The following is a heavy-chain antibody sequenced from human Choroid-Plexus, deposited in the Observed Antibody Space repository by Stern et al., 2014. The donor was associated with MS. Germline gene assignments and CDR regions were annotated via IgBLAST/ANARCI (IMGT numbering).Heavy chain of an antibody. CDR1: GYIFTGYY. V-gene: IGHV1-2*02. D-gene: IGHD3-3*01. J-gene: IGHJ6*02. CDR3: ARDQRGITIFGVVTDYYYLGMDV. Sequence: VQLGQSGAEVKKPGASVKVCCKTSGYIFTGYYIHWGRQAPGQGLEWMAWNNPNTGGTNDAQKFQGRVTMSRDTSISTAYVELSSLTSDDTAVYYCARDQRGITIFGVVTDYYYLGMDVWGQGTTVTVSS. CDR2: NNPNTGGT.